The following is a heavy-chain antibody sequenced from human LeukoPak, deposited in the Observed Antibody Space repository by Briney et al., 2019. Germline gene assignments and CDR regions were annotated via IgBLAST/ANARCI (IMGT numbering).Heavy chain of an antibody. V-gene: IGHV1-69*01. J-gene: IGHJ1*01. CDR3: ARDPYYCSGGSCYVAEYFQH. D-gene: IGHD2-15*01. CDR1: GGTFSSYA. CDR2: IIPIVGTA. Sequence: SVKVSCKASGGTFSSYAISWVRQAPGQGLEWMGGIIPIVGTANYAQKFQGRVTITADESTSTAYTELSSLRSEDTAVYYCARDPYYCSGGSCYVAEYFQHWGQGTLVTVSS.